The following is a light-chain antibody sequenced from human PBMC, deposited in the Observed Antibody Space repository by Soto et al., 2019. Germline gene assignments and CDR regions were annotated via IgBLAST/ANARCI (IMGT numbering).Light chain of an antibody. J-gene: IGKJ5*01. Sequence: EIALTQSPGTLSLSPGERATLSCRASQSVSSSYLAWYQQKPGQAPRLLIYGASSRATGIPDRFSGSGSGTDFTLTISRLEPEEFAVYYCQQYGSSPGTFGHGTRLEIK. CDR3: QQYGSSPGT. V-gene: IGKV3-20*01. CDR1: QSVSSSY. CDR2: GAS.